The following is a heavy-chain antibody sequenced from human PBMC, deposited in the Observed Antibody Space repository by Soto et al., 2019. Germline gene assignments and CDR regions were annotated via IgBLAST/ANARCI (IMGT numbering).Heavy chain of an antibody. Sequence: QGQLVESGGGVVQPGRSLRLSCAASGFTFSSYGMHWVRQAPGKGLAWVAVISYDGSNKYYADSVKGRFTISRDNSKNTLYLERNSLRAEDTAVYYCAKWADSSSDKGTYYSYYYMDFWCKGTTVTVSS. V-gene: IGHV3-30*18. CDR2: ISYDGSNK. CDR3: AKWADSSSDKGTYYSYYYMDF. CDR1: GFTFSSYG. D-gene: IGHD6-6*01. J-gene: IGHJ6*03.